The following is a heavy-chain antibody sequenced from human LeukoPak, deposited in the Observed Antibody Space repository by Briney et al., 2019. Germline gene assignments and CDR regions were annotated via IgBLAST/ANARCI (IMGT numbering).Heavy chain of an antibody. CDR1: GFTFSSYA. J-gene: IGHJ4*02. Sequence: GGSLRLTCAASGFTFSSYAMSWVRQARGKGLEWVSAISGSGGRTYYADSVKGRFTISRDNSKNTLYLQMNSLRAEDTAVYYCAKEGPPIVAERYYFDYWGQGTLVTVSS. CDR3: AKEGPPIVAERYYFDY. V-gene: IGHV3-23*01. CDR2: ISGSGGRT. D-gene: IGHD3-16*02.